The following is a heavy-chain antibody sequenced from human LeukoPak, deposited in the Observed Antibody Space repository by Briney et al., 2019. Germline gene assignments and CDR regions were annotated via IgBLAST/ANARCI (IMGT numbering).Heavy chain of an antibody. Sequence: GESLKISCKGSGYTFTTYWIAWVRQMPGKGLEWMGIIYPGDSDTRYSPSFQGQVTISVDKSITTAYLHWSSLKASDTAIYYCARLGSRFDYWGQGTLVTVSS. V-gene: IGHV5-51*01. CDR3: ARLGSRFDY. CDR1: GYTFTTYW. J-gene: IGHJ4*02. CDR2: IYPGDSDT. D-gene: IGHD3-10*01.